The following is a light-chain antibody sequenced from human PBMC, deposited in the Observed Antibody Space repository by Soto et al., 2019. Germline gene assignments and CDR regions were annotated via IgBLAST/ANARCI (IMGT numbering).Light chain of an antibody. J-gene: IGLJ2*01. Sequence: QSVLTQPRSVSGSPGQSVTLSCTGTSSDVGGYHYVSWYQHHPCKAPKIIIYDVNKRPSGVPDRFSGSKSGNTASLTISGLQTEDEADYYCCSYAGSYTLVFGGGTK. CDR2: DVN. CDR1: SSDVGGYHY. V-gene: IGLV2-11*01. CDR3: CSYAGSYTLV.